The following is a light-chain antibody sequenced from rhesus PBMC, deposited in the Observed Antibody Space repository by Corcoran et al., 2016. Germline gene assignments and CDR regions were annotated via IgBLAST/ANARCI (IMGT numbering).Light chain of an antibody. Sequence: DIQMTQSPSSLSASVGDKVTITCRASQGISSWLAWYQQKPGKAPKLLLYKASSLQSGVPSRFSGSGSGTDFTLSISMLQPEDFATYYCLQYSSSAYSFGQGTKVEIK. CDR3: LQYSSSAYS. V-gene: IGKV1-22*01. CDR1: QGISSW. J-gene: IGKJ2*01. CDR2: KAS.